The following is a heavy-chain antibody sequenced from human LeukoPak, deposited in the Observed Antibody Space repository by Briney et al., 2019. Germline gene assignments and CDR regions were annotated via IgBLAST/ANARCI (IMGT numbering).Heavy chain of an antibody. CDR3: ARAETYYYDSSGSEPFDY. J-gene: IGHJ4*02. CDR1: GFTVSSNY. Sequence: GGSLRLSCAASGFTVSSNYMSWVRQAPGKGLEWVSVIYSGGSTYYADSVKGRFTISRDNSKNTLYLQMNSLRAEDTAVYYCARAETYYYDSSGSEPFDYWGQGTLVTVSS. CDR2: IYSGGST. D-gene: IGHD3-22*01. V-gene: IGHV3-66*01.